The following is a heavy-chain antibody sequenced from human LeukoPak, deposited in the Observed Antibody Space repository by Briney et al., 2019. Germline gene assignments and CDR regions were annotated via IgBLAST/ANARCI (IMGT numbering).Heavy chain of an antibody. CDR1: GFTFSSFS. V-gene: IGHV3-48*01. CDR3: ARGGYSGYDFRLYFDY. J-gene: IGHJ4*02. Sequence: GGSLRLSCAASGFTFSSFSMNWVRQAPGKGLEWVSYISSSSSTIYYADSVKGRFTISRDNAKNSLYLQMNSLRAEDTAVYYCARGGYSGYDFRLYFDYWGQGTLVTVSS. D-gene: IGHD5-12*01. CDR2: ISSSSSTI.